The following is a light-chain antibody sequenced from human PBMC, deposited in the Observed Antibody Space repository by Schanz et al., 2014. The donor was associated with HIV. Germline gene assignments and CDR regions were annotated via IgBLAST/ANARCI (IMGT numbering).Light chain of an antibody. CDR1: SSDVGGYNY. CDR3: SSYTSSSTLV. CDR2: DVS. J-gene: IGLJ2*01. Sequence: QSALTQPASVSGSPGQLITISCTGTSSDVGGYNYVSWYQQHPGKAPKLMIYDVSNRPSGVSNRFSGSKSGNTASLTISGLQAEDEADYYCSSYTSSSTLVFRGGTKLTVL. V-gene: IGLV2-14*03.